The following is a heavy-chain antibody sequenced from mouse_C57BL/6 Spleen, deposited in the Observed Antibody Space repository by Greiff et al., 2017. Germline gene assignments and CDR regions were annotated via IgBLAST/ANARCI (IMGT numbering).Heavy chain of an antibody. CDR1: GYTFTSYW. CDR3: ARRTYGNYDYAMDY. V-gene: IGHV1-55*01. CDR2: IYPGSGST. J-gene: IGHJ4*01. Sequence: QVQLQQSGAELVKPGASVKMSCKASGYTFTSYWITWVKQRPGQGLEWIGDIYPGSGSTNYNEKFKSKATLTVDTSSSTAYMQLSSLTSEDSAVYYCARRTYGNYDYAMDYWGQGTSVTVSS. D-gene: IGHD2-1*01.